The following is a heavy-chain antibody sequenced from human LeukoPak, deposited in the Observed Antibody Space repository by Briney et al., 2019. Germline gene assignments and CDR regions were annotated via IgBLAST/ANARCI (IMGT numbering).Heavy chain of an antibody. CDR1: GFTVSSNF. J-gene: IGHJ4*02. V-gene: IGHV3-53*04. CDR3: AKNGPGGYYFDF. D-gene: IGHD3-16*01. Sequence: GGSLRLSCAVSGFTVSSNFMSWVRQAPGKGLEWVSIVFSGGATYLAGSVKGRFTISRHNSENTLYLQMNSLSADDTAVYYCAKNGPGGYYFDFWGQGTLVTVSS. CDR2: VFSGGAT.